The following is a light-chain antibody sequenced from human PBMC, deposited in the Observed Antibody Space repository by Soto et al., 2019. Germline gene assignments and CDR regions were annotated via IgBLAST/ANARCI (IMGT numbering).Light chain of an antibody. CDR2: DVS. CDR1: SSDVGTYNY. CDR3: CSYAGTYAIYV. V-gene: IGLV2-11*01. J-gene: IGLJ1*01. Sequence: QSALTQPRSVSGSPGQSVTISCTGTSSDVGTYNYVSWYQQHPGKAPKLMIFDVSNRPSGVPDRFSGTKSGITASLTISGHQAEDEADYYCCSYAGTYAIYVFGTGTKLTVL.